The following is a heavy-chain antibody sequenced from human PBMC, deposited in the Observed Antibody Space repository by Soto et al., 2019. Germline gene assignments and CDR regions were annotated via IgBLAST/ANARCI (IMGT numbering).Heavy chain of an antibody. CDR1: GFTFSTYW. V-gene: IGHV3-74*01. Sequence: PGEALKISCAASGFTFSTYWMHWVRQIPGKGLVWVSHIDSDGSIITYADSVKGRFTISRDNAKNTLYLQMNSLRAEDTAVYYCVRGDFGLGIDPWGQGTLVTVSS. CDR3: VRGDFGLGIDP. J-gene: IGHJ5*02. CDR2: IDSDGSII. D-gene: IGHD1-26*01.